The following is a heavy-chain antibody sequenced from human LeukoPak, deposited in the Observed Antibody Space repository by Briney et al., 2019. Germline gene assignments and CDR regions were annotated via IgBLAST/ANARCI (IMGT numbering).Heavy chain of an antibody. CDR2: ISWNSGSI. D-gene: IGHD6-19*01. V-gene: IGHV3-9*01. CDR3: AKDMRRGIAVAGLDY. J-gene: IGHJ4*02. Sequence: PGRSLRLSCAASGFTFDDYAMHWVRQAPGKGLEWVSGISWNSGSIGYADSVKGRLTISRDNAKNSLYLQMNSLRAEDTALYYCAKDMRRGIAVAGLDYWGQGTLVTVSS. CDR1: GFTFDDYA.